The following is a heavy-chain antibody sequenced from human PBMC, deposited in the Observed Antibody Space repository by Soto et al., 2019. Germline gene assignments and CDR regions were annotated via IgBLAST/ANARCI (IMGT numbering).Heavy chain of an antibody. CDR3: ASRDYYDSSGYYYPPYYYGMDV. CDR1: GYSFTSYW. V-gene: IGHV5-10-1*01. J-gene: IGHJ6*02. D-gene: IGHD3-22*01. CDR2: IDPSDSYT. Sequence: GESLKISCKGSGYSFTSYWISWVRQMPGKGLEWMGRIDPSDSYTNYSPSFQGHVTISADKSISTAYLQWSSLKASDTAMYYCASRDYYDSSGYYYPPYYYGMDVRGQGTTVTGSS.